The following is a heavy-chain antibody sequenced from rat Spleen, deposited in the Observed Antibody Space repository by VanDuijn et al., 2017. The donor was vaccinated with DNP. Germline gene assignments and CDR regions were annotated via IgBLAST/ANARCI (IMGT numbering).Heavy chain of an antibody. J-gene: IGHJ4*01. Sequence: EVQLVDSGGGVVQPGRSLKLSCVVSGITFSDHNMAWVRQAPGQGLEWVANISYDGSSTYYRDSVKGRFTISRDNAKSTLYLQMDSLRSEDTATYYCARHKGSPMDAWGQGASVTVSS. D-gene: IGHD3-8*01. V-gene: IGHV5-7*01. CDR2: ISYDGSST. CDR1: GITFSDHN. CDR3: ARHKGSPMDA.